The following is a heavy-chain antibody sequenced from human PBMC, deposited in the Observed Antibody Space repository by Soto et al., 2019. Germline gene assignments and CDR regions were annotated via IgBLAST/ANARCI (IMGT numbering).Heavy chain of an antibody. Sequence: QVQLVQSGAEVKKPGSSVKVSCKASGGTFSSYAISWVRQAPGQGLEWMGGIIPIFGTANYAQKFQGSVTITADESTSTAYMELSSLRSEATAVYYCAPRVSMIVVVEDAFDIWGQGTMVTVSS. CDR3: APRVSMIVVVEDAFDI. D-gene: IGHD3-22*01. V-gene: IGHV1-69*01. J-gene: IGHJ3*02. CDR1: GGTFSSYA. CDR2: IIPIFGTA.